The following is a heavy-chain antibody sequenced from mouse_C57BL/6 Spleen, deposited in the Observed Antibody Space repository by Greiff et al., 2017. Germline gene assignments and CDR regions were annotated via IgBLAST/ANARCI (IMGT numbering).Heavy chain of an antibody. CDR3: ARSTYYSFAY. D-gene: IGHD2-12*01. CDR1: GFTFTDYY. V-gene: IGHV7-3*01. CDR2: IRNKANGYTT. J-gene: IGHJ3*01. Sequence: EVKLMESGGGLVQPGGSLSLSCAASGFTFTDYYMSWVRQPPGKALEWLGFIRNKANGYTTEYSASVKGRFTISRDNSQSILYLQMNALRAEDSATYYCARSTYYSFAYWGQGTLVTVSA.